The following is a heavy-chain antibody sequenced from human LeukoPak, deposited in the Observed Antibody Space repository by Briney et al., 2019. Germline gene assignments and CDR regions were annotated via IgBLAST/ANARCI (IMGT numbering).Heavy chain of an antibody. CDR1: GFTVSSNY. J-gene: IGHJ4*02. Sequence: PGGSLRLSCAASGFTVSSNYMSWVRQAPGRGLEWVSVIYSGGNTYHADSVKGRFTISRDNSKNTLHLQMNSLRAEDTAVYFCAKYMVREIIIDLYYFDYWGQGTLVTVSS. V-gene: IGHV3-53*01. D-gene: IGHD3-10*01. CDR3: AKYMVREIIIDLYYFDY. CDR2: IYSGGNT.